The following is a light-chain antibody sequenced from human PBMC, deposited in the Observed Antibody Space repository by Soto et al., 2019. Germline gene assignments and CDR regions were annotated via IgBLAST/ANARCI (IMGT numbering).Light chain of an antibody. J-gene: IGLJ1*01. V-gene: IGLV2-8*02. CDR1: SSDVGGYNY. CDR3: SSYAGGNNAYV. Sequence: QSALTQPPSASRSPGQSVTISCTGASSDVGGYNYVSWYQQHPGKAPKLMIYEVTKRPSGVPDRFSGSKSGNTASLTVSGLQPEDEADYYCSSYAGGNNAYVFGTGTKVTVL. CDR2: EVT.